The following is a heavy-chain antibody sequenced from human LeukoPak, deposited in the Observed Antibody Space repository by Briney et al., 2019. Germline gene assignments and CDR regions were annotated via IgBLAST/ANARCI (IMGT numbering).Heavy chain of an antibody. V-gene: IGHV1-18*01. J-gene: IGHJ3*02. D-gene: IGHD6-6*01. CDR3: ACSSSLFDDAFDI. Sequence: GASVKVSCKASGYTFASYGISWVRQAPGQGLEWMGWISAYNGNTNYAQKLQGRVTMTTDTSTSTAYMELRSLRSDDTAVYYCACSSSLFDDAFDIWGQGTMVTVSS. CDR1: GYTFASYG. CDR2: ISAYNGNT.